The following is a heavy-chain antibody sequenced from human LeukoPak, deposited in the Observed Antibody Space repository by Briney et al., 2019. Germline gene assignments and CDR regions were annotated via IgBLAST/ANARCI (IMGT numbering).Heavy chain of an antibody. CDR2: IYYSGST. J-gene: IGHJ6*03. CDR3: ARETYYYDSSGIYYYYYYMDV. D-gene: IGHD3-22*01. V-gene: IGHV4-59*01. Sequence: SETLSLTCTVPGGSISSYYWSWIRQPPGKGLEWIGYIYYSGSTNYNPSLKSRVTISVDTSKNQFSLKLSSVTAADTAVYYCARETYYYDSSGIYYYYYYMDVWGKGTTVTVSS. CDR1: GGSISSYY.